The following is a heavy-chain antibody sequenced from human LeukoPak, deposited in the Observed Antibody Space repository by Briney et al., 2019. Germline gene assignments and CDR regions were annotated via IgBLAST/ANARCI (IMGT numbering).Heavy chain of an antibody. Sequence: GGSLRLSCAASGFTFSSYSMNWVRQAPGKGLEWVSSISSSSSYIYYADSVKGRFTISRDNAKNSLYLQMNSLRAEDTAVYYCARDLYSSGRYYGMDVWGQGTTVTVSS. CDR1: GFTFSSYS. D-gene: IGHD6-19*01. CDR3: ARDLYSSGRYYGMDV. CDR2: ISSSSSYI. J-gene: IGHJ6*02. V-gene: IGHV3-21*01.